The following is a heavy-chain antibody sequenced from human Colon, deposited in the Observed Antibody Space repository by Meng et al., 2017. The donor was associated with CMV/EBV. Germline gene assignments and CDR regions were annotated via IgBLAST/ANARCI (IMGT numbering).Heavy chain of an antibody. CDR1: GFTFSSYS. D-gene: IGHD2-2*01. CDR2: ISSSSSYI. Sequence: GGSLRLSCAASGFTFSSYSMNWVRQAPGKGLEWVSSISSSSSYIYYADSVKGRFTISRDNAKNSLYLQMNSLRAEDTAVYYCAGRAIVVVPGYYYHYGMDVWGQGTTVTVSS. CDR3: AGRAIVVVPGYYYHYGMDV. J-gene: IGHJ6*02. V-gene: IGHV3-21*01.